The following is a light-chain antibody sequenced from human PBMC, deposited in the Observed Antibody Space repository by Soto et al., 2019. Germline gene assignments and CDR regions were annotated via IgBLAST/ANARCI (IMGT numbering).Light chain of an antibody. CDR2: EVS. Sequence: QSVLTQPPSASGSPGQSVTISCTGTSSDVGGYNFVSWYQQHPGKAPKLIISEVSKRPSGVPARFSGSKSGNTASLTVSGLQPEDEADYYCSSYAGRNKYVFGTGTRSPS. J-gene: IGLJ1*01. CDR3: SSYAGRNKYV. V-gene: IGLV2-8*01. CDR1: SSDVGGYNF.